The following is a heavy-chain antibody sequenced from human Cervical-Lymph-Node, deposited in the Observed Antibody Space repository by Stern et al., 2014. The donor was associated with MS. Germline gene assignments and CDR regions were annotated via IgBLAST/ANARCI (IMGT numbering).Heavy chain of an antibody. CDR1: GYSFTIYY. V-gene: IGHV5-51*01. CDR2: IYPYDSDT. CDR3: ARHVQGFDY. Sequence: EVHLAESGAEVKKPGESLKISCKLSGYSFTIYYIAWVRQMPGQGLEWMGVIYPYDSDTTYSPSFQGQVTISADKSITTAYLQWSSLRASDTAMYYCARHVQGFDYWGQGTLVTVSS. J-gene: IGHJ4*02.